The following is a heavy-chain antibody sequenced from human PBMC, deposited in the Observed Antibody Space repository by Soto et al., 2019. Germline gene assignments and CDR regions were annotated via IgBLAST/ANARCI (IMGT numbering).Heavy chain of an antibody. J-gene: IGHJ4*02. CDR3: VRGPYNYNSRYFDY. Sequence: SETLSLTCTVSGGSFSGYFWTWIRQPPGEGLEWLAEINHSGITNYNPSVESRVSMSVDTSKNQFSLRLYSVTAADTAVYYCVRGPYNYNSRYFDYWGQGTLVTVSS. D-gene: IGHD1-1*01. CDR1: GGSFSGYF. CDR2: INHSGIT. V-gene: IGHV4-34*01.